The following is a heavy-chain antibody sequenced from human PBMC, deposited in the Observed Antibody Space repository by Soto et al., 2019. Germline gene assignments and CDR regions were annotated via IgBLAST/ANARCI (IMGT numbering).Heavy chain of an antibody. Sequence: EVQLLESGGGLVQPGGSLRLSCAASGFTFSSYAMRWVRQAPGKGLEWVSAISGSGGSTYYADSVKGRFTISRDNSKNTMYLQMNSPRADYTARYYCSIYAAGIDFDYWGQGTMVTVSS. CDR1: GFTFSSYA. V-gene: IGHV3-23*01. D-gene: IGHD6-13*01. CDR3: SIYAAGIDFDY. J-gene: IGHJ4*02. CDR2: ISGSGGST.